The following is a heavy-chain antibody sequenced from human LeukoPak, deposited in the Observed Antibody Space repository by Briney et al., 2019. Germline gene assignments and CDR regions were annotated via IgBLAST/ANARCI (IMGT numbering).Heavy chain of an antibody. D-gene: IGHD3-16*01. Sequence: GASVKVSCKASGGPFSSYAISWVRQAPGQGLEWMGRIIPIFGTANYAQKFQGRVTITTDESTSTAYMELSSLRSEDTAVYYCAREEGDYPGYYFDYWGQGTLVTVSS. V-gene: IGHV1-69*05. J-gene: IGHJ4*02. CDR1: GGPFSSYA. CDR2: IIPIFGTA. CDR3: AREEGDYPGYYFDY.